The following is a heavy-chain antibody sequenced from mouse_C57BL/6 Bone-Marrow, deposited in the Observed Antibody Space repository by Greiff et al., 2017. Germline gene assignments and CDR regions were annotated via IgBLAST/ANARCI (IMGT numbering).Heavy chain of an antibody. CDR2: INPGSGGT. Sequence: VQLQQSGAELVRPGTSVKVSCKASGYAFTNYLIEWVKQRPGQGLEWIGVINPGSGGTNYNEKFKGKATLTADKSSSTAYMQLSSLTSEDSAVYFCARGRLLLDWYFDVWGTGTTVTVAS. CDR3: ARGRLLLDWYFDV. D-gene: IGHD2-3*01. CDR1: GYAFTNYL. V-gene: IGHV1-54*01. J-gene: IGHJ1*03.